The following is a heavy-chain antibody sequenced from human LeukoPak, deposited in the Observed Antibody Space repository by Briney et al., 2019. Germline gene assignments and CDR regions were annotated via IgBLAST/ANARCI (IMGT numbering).Heavy chain of an antibody. CDR1: GFTFRNYW. Sequence: SGGSLRLSCAASGFTFRNYWMTWVRQAPGKGLEWVSYISSSSDTIYYADSVKGRFTISRDNAKNSLYLEMNSLRVEDTAVYYCARDYDYGDPPFDYWGQGTLVTVSS. CDR2: ISSSSDTI. J-gene: IGHJ4*02. CDR3: ARDYDYGDPPFDY. V-gene: IGHV3-48*04. D-gene: IGHD4-17*01.